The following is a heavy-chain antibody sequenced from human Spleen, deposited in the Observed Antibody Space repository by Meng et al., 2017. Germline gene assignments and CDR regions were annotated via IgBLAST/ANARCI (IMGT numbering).Heavy chain of an antibody. V-gene: IGHV3-9*01. J-gene: IGHJ3*02. CDR1: GFTFDDYA. Sequence: SLKISCAASGFTFDDYAMHWVRQAPGKGLEWVSGISWNSGSIGYADSVKGRFTISRDNSKNTVYLQMNSLRADETAVYYCARDNYDSSGYDAFDIWGQGTMVTVSS. CDR3: ARDNYDSSGYDAFDI. D-gene: IGHD3-22*01. CDR2: ISWNSGSI.